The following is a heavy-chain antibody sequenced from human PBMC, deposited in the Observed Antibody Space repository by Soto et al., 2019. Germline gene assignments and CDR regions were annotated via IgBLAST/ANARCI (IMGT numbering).Heavy chain of an antibody. CDR1: GLTFSGHA. CDR2: ISESGDTT. V-gene: IGHV3-23*01. CDR3: ARVAY. Sequence: GGSLRLSCAASGLTFSGHAMTWVRQSPGKGLEWVSTISESGDTTYYADSVKGRFTISRDNAQNSLFLQMNTLRPEDTAMYYCARVAYWGPGTQVTVSS. J-gene: IGHJ4*02.